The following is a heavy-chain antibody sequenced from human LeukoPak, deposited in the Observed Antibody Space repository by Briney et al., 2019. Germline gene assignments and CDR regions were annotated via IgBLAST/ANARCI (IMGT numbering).Heavy chain of an antibody. CDR1: GFTFSDYY. CDR3: ARSPTLGSSSSGLVYYYYMDV. Sequence: GGSLRLSCAASGFTFSDYYMSWIRQAPGKGLEWVSYISSSGSTIYYADSVKGRFTISRDNAKNSLYLQMNSLRAEDTAVYYCARSPTLGSSSSGLVYYYYMDVWGKGTTVTVSS. V-gene: IGHV3-11*04. D-gene: IGHD6-13*01. J-gene: IGHJ6*03. CDR2: ISSSGSTI.